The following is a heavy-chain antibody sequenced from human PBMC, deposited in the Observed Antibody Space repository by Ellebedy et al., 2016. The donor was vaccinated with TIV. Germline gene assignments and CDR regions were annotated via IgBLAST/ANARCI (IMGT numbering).Heavy chain of an antibody. J-gene: IGHJ4*02. D-gene: IGHD3-22*01. CDR1: GYTFTSYG. V-gene: IGHV1-18*01. CDR2: ISAYNGNT. CDR3: ARDPYDSSGA. Sequence: ASVKVSCXASGYTFTSYGISWVRQAPGQGLEWMGWISAYNGNTNYAQKFQGRVTITADKSTSTAYMELSSLRSEDTAVYYCARDPYDSSGAWGQGTLVTVSS.